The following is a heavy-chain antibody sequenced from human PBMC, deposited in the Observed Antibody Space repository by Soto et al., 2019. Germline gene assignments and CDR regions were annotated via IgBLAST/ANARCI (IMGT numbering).Heavy chain of an antibody. Sequence: EVQFVESGGGLVKPGGSLRLSCAASGFNFNSYTINWVRQAPGKRLEWLSSISSSGYIFSTDSVRSRFTITRDNAKNSVYLQINRRRAEDTAAYFCARDCSSGSCYPGMDVWGQGTTVTVSS. V-gene: IGHV3-21*01. CDR3: ARDCSSGSCYPGMDV. CDR2: ISSSGYI. D-gene: IGHD2-15*01. J-gene: IGHJ6*02. CDR1: GFNFNSYT.